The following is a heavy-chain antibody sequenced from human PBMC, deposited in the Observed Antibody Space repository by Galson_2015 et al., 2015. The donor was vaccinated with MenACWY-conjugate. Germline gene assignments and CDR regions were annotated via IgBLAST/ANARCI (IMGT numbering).Heavy chain of an antibody. J-gene: IGHJ5*02. Sequence: SVKVSCKASGGTFSSYGISWVRQAPGQGLEWMGAIIPIFGAANYAQRFQGRVMMTADESTTTAYMELSSLRSEDTAVYYCARDGHSSTWNQYNWFDPWGQGTLVTVSS. CDR3: ARDGHSSTWNQYNWFDP. CDR2: IIPIFGAA. V-gene: IGHV1-69*13. D-gene: IGHD6-13*01. CDR1: GGTFSSYG.